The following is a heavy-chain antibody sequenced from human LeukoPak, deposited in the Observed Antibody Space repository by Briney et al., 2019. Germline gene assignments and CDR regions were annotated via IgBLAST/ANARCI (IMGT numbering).Heavy chain of an antibody. CDR3: ASEGGGWSSVSAFDI. V-gene: IGHV3-30*01. CDR1: GFTFSTYA. CDR2: FTYDGSDR. D-gene: IGHD6-19*01. J-gene: IGHJ3*02. Sequence: GGSLRRSCAASGFTFSTYAMHWVRQAPGRGLEWVAVFTYDGSDRYYADSVKGRFTISRDNSKNTLFLQMNSLRAEDTAIYYCASEGGGWSSVSAFDIWGQGTMVPVSS.